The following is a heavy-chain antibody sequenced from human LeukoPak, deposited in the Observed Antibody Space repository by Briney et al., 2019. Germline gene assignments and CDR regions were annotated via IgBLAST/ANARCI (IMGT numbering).Heavy chain of an antibody. CDR1: RFTFSSYG. CDR3: AKGVYFDY. J-gene: IGHJ4*02. CDR2: IRYDGSDK. V-gene: IGHV3-30*02. Sequence: PGGSLRLSRAASRFTFSSYGMHWVRQAPGKGLEWVAFIRYDGSDKYCAGSVKGRFTISRDNSKNTLYLQMNSLRAEDTAMYYCAKGVYFDYWGQGTLVTVSS.